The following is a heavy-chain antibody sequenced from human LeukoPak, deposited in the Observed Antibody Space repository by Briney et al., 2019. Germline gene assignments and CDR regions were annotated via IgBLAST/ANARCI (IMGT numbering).Heavy chain of an antibody. Sequence: GGSLRLSCAASGFDFSGYSMTWVRQAPGEGLEWVSTISDSGGSTYYADSVKGRFTISRDNSKSTLYLQVNSLRAEDTAVYYCAKSHSEAQRGYFDYWGQGTLVTVSS. V-gene: IGHV3-23*01. CDR1: GFDFSGYS. CDR2: ISDSGGST. CDR3: AKSHSEAQRGYFDY. J-gene: IGHJ4*02. D-gene: IGHD3-10*01.